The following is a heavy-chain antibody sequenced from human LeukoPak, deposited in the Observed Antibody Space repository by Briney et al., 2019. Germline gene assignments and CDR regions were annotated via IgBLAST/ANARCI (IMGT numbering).Heavy chain of an antibody. CDR1: GYTFTSYY. J-gene: IGHJ4*02. CDR3: ARGSGYDILTGCEFDY. CDR2: INPSGGST. Sequence: GASVKVSCKAPGYTFTSYYMHWVRQAPGQGLEWMGIINPSGGSTSYAQKFQGRVTMTRDTSTSTVYMELSSLRSEDTAVYYCARGSGYDILTGCEFDYWGQGTLVTVSS. D-gene: IGHD3-9*01. V-gene: IGHV1-46*03.